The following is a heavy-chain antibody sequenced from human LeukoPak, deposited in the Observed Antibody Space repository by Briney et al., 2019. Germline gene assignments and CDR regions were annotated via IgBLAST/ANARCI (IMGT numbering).Heavy chain of an antibody. Sequence: ASVKVSCKASGYTFTSYYMHWVRQAPGQGLEWMGIINPSGGSTSYAQKFQGRVTITADKSTSTAYMELSSLRSEDTAVYYCARDVATVDGDDQSVYYYYGMDVWGQGTTVTVSS. V-gene: IGHV1-46*01. D-gene: IGHD4-17*01. CDR1: GYTFTSYY. CDR2: INPSGGST. CDR3: ARDVATVDGDDQSVYYYYGMDV. J-gene: IGHJ6*02.